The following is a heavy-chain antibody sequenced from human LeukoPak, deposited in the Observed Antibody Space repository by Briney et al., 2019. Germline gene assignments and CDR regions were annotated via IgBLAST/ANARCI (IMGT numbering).Heavy chain of an antibody. CDR1: GFTFSSYA. J-gene: IGHJ4*02. D-gene: IGHD3/OR15-3a*01. CDR3: ARADGTGGPYDY. V-gene: IGHV3-30*14. Sequence: PGGSLRLSCAASGFTFSSYAMHWVRQAPGKGLEWVAVISYDGSNKYYADSVKGRFTISRDNSKNTVFLQMNSLRAEDTAVYYCARADGTGGPYDYWGQGTLVTVSS. CDR2: ISYDGSNK.